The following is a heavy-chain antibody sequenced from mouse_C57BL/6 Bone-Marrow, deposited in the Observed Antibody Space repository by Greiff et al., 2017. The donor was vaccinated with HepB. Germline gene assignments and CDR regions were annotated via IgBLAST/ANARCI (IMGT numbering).Heavy chain of an antibody. V-gene: IGHV5-9*01. CDR2: ISGGGGNT. Sequence: EVNLVESGGGLVKPGGSLKLSCAASGFTFSSYTMSWVRQTPEKRLEWVATISGGGGNTYYPDSVKGRFTISRDNAKNTLYLQMSSLRSEDTALYYCASPYYGSSYGYFDVWGTGTTVTVSS. J-gene: IGHJ1*03. D-gene: IGHD1-1*01. CDR3: ASPYYGSSYGYFDV. CDR1: GFTFSSYT.